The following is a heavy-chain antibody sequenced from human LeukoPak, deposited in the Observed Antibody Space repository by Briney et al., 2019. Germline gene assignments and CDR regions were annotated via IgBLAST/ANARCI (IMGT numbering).Heavy chain of an antibody. CDR2: IWYDGSNK. D-gene: IGHD3-22*01. CDR3: ARERGWLNDYNWFDP. CDR1: GFTFSSYG. J-gene: IGHJ5*02. Sequence: GGSLRLSCAASGFTFSSYGMHWVRQAPGKGLEWVAVIWYDGSNKYYADSVKGRFTISRDNSKNTLYLQMNSLRVEDTAVYYCARERGWLNDYNWFDPWGQGTLVTVSS. V-gene: IGHV3-33*01.